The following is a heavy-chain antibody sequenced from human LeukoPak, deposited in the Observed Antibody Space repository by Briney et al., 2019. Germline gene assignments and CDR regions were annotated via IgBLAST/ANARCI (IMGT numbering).Heavy chain of an antibody. Sequence: SETLSLTCTVSGGSISSSSYYWGWIRQPPGKGLEWIGSVSYNGTTFYNPSLKSRISISVDTSQTQFFLRLTSVTAADTALYYCARLRLGIPQYWGQGTLVIVSS. J-gene: IGHJ4*02. D-gene: IGHD1-14*01. V-gene: IGHV4-39*01. CDR2: VSYNGTT. CDR1: GGSISSSSYY. CDR3: ARLRLGIPQY.